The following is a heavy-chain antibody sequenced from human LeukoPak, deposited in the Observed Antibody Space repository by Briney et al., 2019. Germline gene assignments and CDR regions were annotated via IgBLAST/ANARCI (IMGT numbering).Heavy chain of an antibody. J-gene: IGHJ2*01. CDR3: ARWGLGIPDWYFDL. V-gene: IGHV1-69*13. D-gene: IGHD7-27*01. Sequence: SVKVSCKASGGTFSSYAISWVRQAPGQGLEWMGGIIPIFGTANYAQKFQGRVTITADESTSTAYVELSSLRSEDTAVYYCARWGLGIPDWYFDLWGRGTLVTVSS. CDR1: GGTFSSYA. CDR2: IIPIFGTA.